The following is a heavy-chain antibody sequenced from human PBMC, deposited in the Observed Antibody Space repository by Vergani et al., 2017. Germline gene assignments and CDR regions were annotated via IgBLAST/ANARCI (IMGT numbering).Heavy chain of an antibody. V-gene: IGHV4-39*01. Sequence: QLQLQESGPGLVKPSATLSLTCSVSGVSIRSSNYYWGWIRQPPGKGLEWIASIYYSGSTYYNPSLKSRVTISVDTSKNQFSLKLSSVTAADTAVYFCAGHSTVEWLVKLGAIDPWGQGILVTVSS. D-gene: IGHD6-19*01. J-gene: IGHJ5*02. CDR1: GVSIRSSNYY. CDR2: IYYSGST. CDR3: AGHSTVEWLVKLGAIDP.